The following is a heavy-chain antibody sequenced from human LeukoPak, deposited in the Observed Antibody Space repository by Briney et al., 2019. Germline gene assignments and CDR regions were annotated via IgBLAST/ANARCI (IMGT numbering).Heavy chain of an antibody. CDR3: AKVSGGRIAVFDY. D-gene: IGHD6-19*01. Sequence: GGSLRLSCAASGFTFDDYGMSWVRQAPGKGLEWVSGINWNGGSTGYADSVKGRFTISRDNSKNTLYLQMNSLRAEDTAVYYCAKVSGGRIAVFDYWGQGTLVTVSS. J-gene: IGHJ4*02. CDR1: GFTFDDYG. CDR2: INWNGGST. V-gene: IGHV3-20*04.